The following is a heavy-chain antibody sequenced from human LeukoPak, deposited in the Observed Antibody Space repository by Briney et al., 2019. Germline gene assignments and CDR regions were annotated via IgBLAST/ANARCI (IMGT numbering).Heavy chain of an antibody. D-gene: IGHD4-17*01. CDR1: GFTFDDYA. CDR3: AQTHTSRVTTGYFDC. J-gene: IGHJ4*02. Sequence: GGSLRLSCAASGFTFDDYAMHWVRQAPGKGLEWVSFISWDGGNTYYADSVKGRFTISRDNSKDSLYLQMDSLRPEDTALYYCAQTHTSRVTTGYFDCWGQGTLVTVSS. V-gene: IGHV3-43D*03. CDR2: ISWDGGNT.